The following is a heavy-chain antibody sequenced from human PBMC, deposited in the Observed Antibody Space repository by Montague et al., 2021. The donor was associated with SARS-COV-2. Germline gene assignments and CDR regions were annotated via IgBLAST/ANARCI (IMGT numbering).Heavy chain of an antibody. CDR2: IYYSGGI. CDR1: GGSMSDHD. Sequence: SETLSLTRTVSGGSMSDHDWAWIRQPPGKGLEWLAYIYYSGGINSNSSLKSRVTMSVDTSKNQFSLKLTSVTAVDTAVYFCARAVSVRRAVNWFDPWGQGTLVTVSS. V-gene: IGHV4-59*11. D-gene: IGHD3-10*01. J-gene: IGHJ5*02. CDR3: ARAVSVRRAVNWFDP.